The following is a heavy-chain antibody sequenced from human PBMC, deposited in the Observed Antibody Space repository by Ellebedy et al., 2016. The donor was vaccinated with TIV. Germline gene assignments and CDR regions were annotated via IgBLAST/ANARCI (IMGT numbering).Heavy chain of an antibody. D-gene: IGHD6-6*01. V-gene: IGHV4-39*02. CDR2: MHYGGST. Sequence: SETLSLXCTVSGGSISGSNYYWGWIRQPPGKGLEWIGNMHYGGSTNYNPSLKSRVIISVDTSKNHFSLRLDSVTAADTAVYYCARRLAGSSSIGDWGQGTLVTVSS. J-gene: IGHJ4*02. CDR3: ARRLAGSSSIGD. CDR1: GGSISGSNYY.